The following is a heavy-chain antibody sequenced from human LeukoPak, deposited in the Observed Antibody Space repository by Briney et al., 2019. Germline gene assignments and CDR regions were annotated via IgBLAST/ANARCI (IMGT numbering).Heavy chain of an antibody. CDR3: ARVLYDSSGYSHFDY. J-gene: IGHJ4*02. D-gene: IGHD3-22*01. Sequence: SQTLSLTCTVSGGSISSGGYYWSWIRQRPGKGLEWIGYIYYSGSTYYNPSLKSRVTISVDTSKNQFSLKLSSVTAADTAVYYCARVLYDSSGYSHFDYWGQGTLVTVSS. CDR2: IYYSGST. V-gene: IGHV4-31*03. CDR1: GGSISSGGYY.